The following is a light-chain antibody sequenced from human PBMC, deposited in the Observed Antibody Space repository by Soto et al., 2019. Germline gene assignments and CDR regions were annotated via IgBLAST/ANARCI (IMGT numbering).Light chain of an antibody. V-gene: IGLV1-51*01. CDR1: SSNIGNNY. J-gene: IGLJ2*01. CDR2: DNN. Sequence: VLTQPPSVSAAPGQKVTISCSGSSSNIGNNYVSWYQQLPGTAPKLLIYDNNKRPSGIPDRFSGSKSGTSATLGITGLQTGDEADYYCGTWDSSLSAVFGGGTKLTVL. CDR3: GTWDSSLSAV.